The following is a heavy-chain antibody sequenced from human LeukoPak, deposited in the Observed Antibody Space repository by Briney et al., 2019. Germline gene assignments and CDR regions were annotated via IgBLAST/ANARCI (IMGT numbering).Heavy chain of an antibody. D-gene: IGHD1-26*01. CDR1: GFTFSSYE. Sequence: GGSLRLSCAASGFTFSSYEMNWVRQAPGKGLEWVSYISSSGSTIYYAGSVKGRFTISRDNAKNSLYLQMNSLRAEDTAVYYCARETPPVGGSHDDYDYWGQGTLVTVSS. J-gene: IGHJ4*02. V-gene: IGHV3-48*03. CDR2: ISSSGSTI. CDR3: ARETPPVGGSHDDYDY.